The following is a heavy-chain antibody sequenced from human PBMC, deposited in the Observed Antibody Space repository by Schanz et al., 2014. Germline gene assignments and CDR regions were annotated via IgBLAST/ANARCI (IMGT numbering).Heavy chain of an antibody. D-gene: IGHD6-19*01. Sequence: EVQLVESGGGLVQPGRSLRLSCAASGFPFNEYGMLWVRQAPGKGLEWVSITYSGGSTYYADSVKGRFTISRDNSKNTLYLLMNSLRAEDTAVYYCARDHQWLARYYMDVWGKGTTVTVSS. CDR1: GFPFNEYG. CDR2: TYSGGST. J-gene: IGHJ6*03. V-gene: IGHV3-66*01. CDR3: ARDHQWLARYYMDV.